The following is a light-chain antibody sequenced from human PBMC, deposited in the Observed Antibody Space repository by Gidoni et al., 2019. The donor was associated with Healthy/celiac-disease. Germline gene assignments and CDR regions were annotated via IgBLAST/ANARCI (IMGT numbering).Light chain of an antibody. CDR1: QSVSSY. V-gene: IGKV3-11*01. Sequence: EIVLPQSPATLSVSPGERATLSCRASQSVSSYLAWYQQKPGQAPRLLISDASNRATGIPARFSGSGSGTDFTLTISSLEPEDFAVYYCQQRSNWPLTFGGGTKVEIK. J-gene: IGKJ4*01. CDR3: QQRSNWPLT. CDR2: DAS.